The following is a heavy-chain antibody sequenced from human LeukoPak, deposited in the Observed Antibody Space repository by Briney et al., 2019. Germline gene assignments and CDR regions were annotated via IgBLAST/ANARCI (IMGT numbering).Heavy chain of an antibody. V-gene: IGHV4-39*01. CDR3: ARWKPRYSSSWEGDDY. D-gene: IGHD6-13*01. CDR2: IYYSGST. J-gene: IGHJ4*02. Sequence: TSSETLSLTCTVSGGSISSSSYYWGWIRQPPGKGLEWIGSIYYSGSTYYNPSLKSRVTISVDTSKNQFSLKLSSVTAADTAVYYCARWKPRYSSSWEGDDYWGQGTLVTVSS. CDR1: GGSISSSSYY.